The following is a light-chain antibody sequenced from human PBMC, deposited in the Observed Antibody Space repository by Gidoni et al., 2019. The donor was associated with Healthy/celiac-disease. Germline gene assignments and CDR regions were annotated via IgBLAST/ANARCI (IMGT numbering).Light chain of an antibody. V-gene: IGKV3-20*01. CDR3: QQYGSSPRFT. CDR2: GAS. J-gene: IGKJ3*01. CDR1: QSVSSSY. Sequence: EIVLPQSPGTLSLSPGERATLSCRASQSVSSSYLAWYQQKPGQAPRLLTYGASSRATGIPDRFSGSGSGTDFTLTISRLEPEDFAVYYCQQYGSSPRFTFGPGTKVDIK.